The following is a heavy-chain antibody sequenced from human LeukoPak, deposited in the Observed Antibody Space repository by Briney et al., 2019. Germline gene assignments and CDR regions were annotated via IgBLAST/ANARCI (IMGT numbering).Heavy chain of an antibody. CDR3: VKEVDSSGYYFDY. D-gene: IGHD3-22*01. CDR2: ISSSSSYI. V-gene: IGHV3-21*04. Sequence: GGSLRLSCAASGFTFSSYSMNWVRQAPGKGLEWVSSISSSSSYIYYADSVKGRFTISRDNSKNTLFLQMNSLRAEDTAVYYCVKEVDSSGYYFDYWGQGTLVTVSS. J-gene: IGHJ4*02. CDR1: GFTFSSYS.